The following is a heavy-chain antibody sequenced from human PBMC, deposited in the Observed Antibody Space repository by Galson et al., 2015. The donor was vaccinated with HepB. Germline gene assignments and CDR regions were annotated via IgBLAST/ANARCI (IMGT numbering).Heavy chain of an antibody. Sequence: SLRLSCAASGFTFSSYAMSWVRQAPGKGLEWVSAISGSGGSTYYADSVKGRFTISRDNSKNTLYLQMNSLRAEDTAVYYCANLGRVIAAAGLCFDYWGQGTLVTVSS. V-gene: IGHV3-23*01. D-gene: IGHD6-13*01. CDR3: ANLGRVIAAAGLCFDY. CDR2: ISGSGGST. J-gene: IGHJ4*02. CDR1: GFTFSSYA.